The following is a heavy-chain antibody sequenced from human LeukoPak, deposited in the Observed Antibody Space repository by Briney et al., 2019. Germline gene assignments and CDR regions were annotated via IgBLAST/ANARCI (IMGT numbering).Heavy chain of an antibody. CDR1: GFTFRSYA. J-gene: IGHJ4*02. D-gene: IGHD2/OR15-2a*01. V-gene: IGHV3-30*03. Sequence: GGSLRLSCAASGFTFRSYAMHWVRQAPGKGLEWVAVISYDGSNKYFGDSVKGRFTISRDNSKNTLYLQMNNLRAEDTAVYYCSRLIIARTPYYFDFWGQGTLVTVSS. CDR2: ISYDGSNK. CDR3: SRLIIARTPYYFDF.